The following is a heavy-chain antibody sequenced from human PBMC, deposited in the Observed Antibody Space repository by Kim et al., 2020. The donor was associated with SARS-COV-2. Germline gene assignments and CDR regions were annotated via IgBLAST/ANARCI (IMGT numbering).Heavy chain of an antibody. CDR1: GGSFSGYY. CDR2: INHSGST. V-gene: IGHV4-34*01. CDR3: ARGSPGVAMRVLVQIYYY. D-gene: IGHD3-22*01. J-gene: IGHJ6*01. Sequence: SETLSLTCAVYGGSFSGYYWSWIRQPPGKGLEWIGEINHSGSTNYNPSLKSRVTISVDTSKNQFSLKLSSVTAADTAVYYCARGSPGVAMRVLVQIYYY.